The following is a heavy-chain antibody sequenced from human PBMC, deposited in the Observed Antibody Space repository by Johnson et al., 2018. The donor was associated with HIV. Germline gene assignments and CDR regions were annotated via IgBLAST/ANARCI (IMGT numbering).Heavy chain of an antibody. J-gene: IGHJ3*02. V-gene: IGHV3-13*01. Sequence: VQLVESGGGLVQPGGSLRLSCAASGFTFNSYDMHWVRQPTGKGLEWVSGIGTAGDTNYSGSVKGRFTISRDNSKNTLYLQMNSLRDEDTAVYYCARGGGCGGDCYTGYDAFDIWGQGTMVTV. CDR1: GFTFNSYD. CDR2: IGTAGDT. D-gene: IGHD2-21*01. CDR3: ARGGGCGGDCYTGYDAFDI.